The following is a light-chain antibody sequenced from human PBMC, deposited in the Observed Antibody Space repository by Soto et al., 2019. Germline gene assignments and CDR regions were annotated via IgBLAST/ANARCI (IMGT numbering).Light chain of an antibody. CDR3: SLDTTSRTXSYV. CDR2: EVN. V-gene: IGLV2-14*01. J-gene: IGLJ1*01. Sequence: QSLLTQPASVSGSPGQSITISCTGTSFDVYDCNSVSWYQQPPGKAPKLSIYEVNNRPSGFSNRFSGSNSDNTASLTISGLQAEDEADYYCSLDTTSRTXSYVVGTGTKVXV. CDR1: SFDVYDCNS.